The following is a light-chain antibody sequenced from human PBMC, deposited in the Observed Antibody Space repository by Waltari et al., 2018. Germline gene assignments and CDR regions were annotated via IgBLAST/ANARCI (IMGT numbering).Light chain of an antibody. CDR3: ASWDDSPNGRWV. CDR2: RND. J-gene: IGLJ3*02. Sequence: SSELTQDPAVSVAMGQTVRTTCQGDSLRSYYTSWYQQRPGQAPKLPIYRNDQRPSGFPDRFSGSKSGTSASLAISGLQSEDEGDYYCASWDDSPNGRWVFGGGTKLTVL. CDR1: SLRSYY. V-gene: IGLV3-19*01.